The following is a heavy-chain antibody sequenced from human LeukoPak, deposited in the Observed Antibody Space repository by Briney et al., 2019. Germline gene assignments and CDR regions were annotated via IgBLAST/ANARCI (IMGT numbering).Heavy chain of an antibody. Sequence: GSLRLSCAASGFTFSDYYMSWIRQAPGKGLEWVSYISSSGTTISYTDSVKGRFTISRDNAKNSLYLQMNSLRAEDTAVYYCARILVRFLVYGMDVWGQGTTVTVSS. J-gene: IGHJ6*02. CDR2: ISSSGTTI. CDR3: ARILVRFLVYGMDV. V-gene: IGHV3-11*01. CDR1: GFTFSDYY. D-gene: IGHD3-3*01.